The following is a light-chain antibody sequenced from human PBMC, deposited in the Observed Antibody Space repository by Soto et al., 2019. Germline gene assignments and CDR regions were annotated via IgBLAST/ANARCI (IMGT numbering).Light chain of an antibody. J-gene: IGLJ2*01. Sequence: QSALTQPASVSGSPGQSITISCTGTSSDVGGYNYVSWYQQHPGKAPKLMIYEVSNRPSGVSNRFSGSKSGSTASLTISGLQAEDEADYYCSSYTSSSTLEGVVFGGGTKLTVL. CDR2: EVS. CDR3: SSYTSSSTLEGVV. CDR1: SSDVGGYNY. V-gene: IGLV2-14*01.